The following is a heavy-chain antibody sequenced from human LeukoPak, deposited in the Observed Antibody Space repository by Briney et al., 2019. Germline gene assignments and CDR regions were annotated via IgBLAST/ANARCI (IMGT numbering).Heavy chain of an antibody. CDR2: INHSGST. Sequence: SETLSLTCAVYGGSFSGYYWSWIRQLPGKGLEWIGGINHSGSTNYNPSLKSRVTISVDTSKNQFSLKLSSVTAADTAVYYCARDKAHYDYDWGSYRAPHFFDYWGQGTLVTVSS. CDR1: GGSFSGYY. J-gene: IGHJ4*02. CDR3: ARDKAHYDYDWGSYRAPHFFDY. V-gene: IGHV4-34*01. D-gene: IGHD3-16*02.